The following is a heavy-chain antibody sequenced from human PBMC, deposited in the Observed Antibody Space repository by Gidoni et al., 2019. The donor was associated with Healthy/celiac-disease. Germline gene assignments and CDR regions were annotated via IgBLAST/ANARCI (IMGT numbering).Heavy chain of an antibody. J-gene: IGHJ3*02. V-gene: IGHV1-2*02. CDR1: GYTFTGYY. CDR2: INPNSGGT. CDR3: ARIRYSSGWSGAFDI. Sequence: QVQLVQSGAEVKQPGASVKVSCKASGYTFTGYYMHWVRQAPGQGLEWMGWINPNSGGTNYAQKFQGRVTMTRDTSSSTAYMELSRLRSDDTAVYYCARIRYSSGWSGAFDIWGQGTMVTVSS. D-gene: IGHD6-19*01.